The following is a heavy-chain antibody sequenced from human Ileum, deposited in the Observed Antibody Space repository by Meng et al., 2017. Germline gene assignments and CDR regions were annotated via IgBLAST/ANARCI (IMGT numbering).Heavy chain of an antibody. J-gene: IGHJ5*02. D-gene: IGHD3-16*02. CDR2: IKYDGTST. V-gene: IGHV3-74*02. CDR3: AISDWFDP. Sequence: EVRRVGSGGGLVPRGGSLRLSCVVSGLTFSNYWMHWVRQVPGKGLVWVSRIKYDGTSTYYADSVRGRFTISRDNAKNTLYLQMNSLRAEDTAVYYCAISDWFDPWGQGTLVTVSS. CDR1: GLTFSNYW.